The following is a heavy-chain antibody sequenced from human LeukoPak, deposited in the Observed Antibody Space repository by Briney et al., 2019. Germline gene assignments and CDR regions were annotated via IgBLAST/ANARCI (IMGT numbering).Heavy chain of an antibody. V-gene: IGHV3-66*01. J-gene: IGHJ4*02. CDR1: GFTVSSNY. Sequence: PGGSLRLSCAASGFTVSSNYMSWVRQAPGKGLECVSVFYSGGDTYYADSGKGRFTISRDNSKNMVYLQMNSLRAEDTAVYYCTTAQLYSGIWYGRDYWGQGTLVTVSS. D-gene: IGHD6-13*01. CDR3: TTAQLYSGIWYGRDY. CDR2: FYSGGDT.